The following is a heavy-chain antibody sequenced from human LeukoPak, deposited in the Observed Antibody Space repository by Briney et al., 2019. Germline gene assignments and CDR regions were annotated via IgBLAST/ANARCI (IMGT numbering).Heavy chain of an antibody. CDR3: ARDSSSWYYFDY. CDR1: GGSISSYY. D-gene: IGHD6-13*01. Sequence: SETLSLTCTVSGGSISSYYWSWIRQPAGKGLEWIGRIYTGGSTNYNPSLKSRVTMSVDTSKNQFSLKLSSVTAADTAVYYRARDSSSWYYFDYWGQGTLVTVSS. J-gene: IGHJ4*02. V-gene: IGHV4-4*07. CDR2: IYTGGST.